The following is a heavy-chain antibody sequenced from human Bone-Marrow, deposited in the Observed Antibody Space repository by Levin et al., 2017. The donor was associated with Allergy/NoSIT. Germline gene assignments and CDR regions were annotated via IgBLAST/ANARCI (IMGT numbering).Heavy chain of an antibody. Sequence: VASVKVSCRASGYTFSRYGITWVRQAPGQGLEWLGWINPYNGVTHYAQSVQDRITLTTDTSANTAYMDLRSLRSDDTAMYYCAKDDFGYCDDSECYSGNWFDPWGQGTLITVSS. CDR1: GYTFSRYG. CDR3: AKDDFGYCDDSECYSGNWFDP. V-gene: IGHV1-18*01. J-gene: IGHJ5*02. CDR2: INPYNGVT. D-gene: IGHD2-15*01.